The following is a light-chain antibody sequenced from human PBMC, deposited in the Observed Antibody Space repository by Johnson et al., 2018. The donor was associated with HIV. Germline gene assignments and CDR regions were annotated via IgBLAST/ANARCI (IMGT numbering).Light chain of an antibody. Sequence: QSVLTQPPSVSAAPGQKVTISCSGSSSNIGNNYISWYQQHPGTAPKLLIYENNKRPSGSPDRFSGSKSGTSATLGLTALQTGDEADYYCGTWDSSLSAYVFGTGTKVTVL. CDR2: ENN. V-gene: IGLV1-51*02. J-gene: IGLJ1*01. CDR3: GTWDSSLSAYV. CDR1: SSNIGNNY.